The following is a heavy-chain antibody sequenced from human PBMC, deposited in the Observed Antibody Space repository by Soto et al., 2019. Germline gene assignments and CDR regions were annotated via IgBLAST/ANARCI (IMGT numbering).Heavy chain of an antibody. CDR2: ISSSSSYI. CDR3: ARIDCSSNSCYGQHYYYYGMDV. V-gene: IGHV3-21*01. Sequence: LRLSCAASGFTFSSYSMNWVRQAPGKGLEWVSSISSSSSYIYYADSVKGRFTISRDNAKNSLYLQMNSLRAEDTAVYYCARIDCSSNSCYGQHYYYYGMDVWGPGTKVTVYS. CDR1: GFTFSSYS. D-gene: IGHD2-2*01. J-gene: IGHJ6*02.